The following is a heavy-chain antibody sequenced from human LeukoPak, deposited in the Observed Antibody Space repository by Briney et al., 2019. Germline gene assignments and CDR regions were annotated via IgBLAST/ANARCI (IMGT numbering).Heavy chain of an antibody. CDR3: ANSAGTFWGWSDY. Sequence: SETLSLTCTVSGGSISSSSYYWGWIRQPPGKGLEWIGSIYYGGSTYYNPSLKSRVTISVDTSKNQFSLKLSSVTAADTAVYYCANSAGTFWGWSDYWGQGTLVTVSS. J-gene: IGHJ4*02. CDR2: IYYGGST. CDR1: GGSISSSSYY. D-gene: IGHD3-16*01. V-gene: IGHV4-39*01.